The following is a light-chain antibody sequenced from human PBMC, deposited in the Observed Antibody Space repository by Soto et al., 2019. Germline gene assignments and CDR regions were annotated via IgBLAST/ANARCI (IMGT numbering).Light chain of an antibody. CDR1: QSVSSY. CDR3: QQRSNWPRGT. V-gene: IGKV3-11*01. J-gene: IGKJ1*01. CDR2: DAS. Sequence: EIVLTQSPATLSLSPGERATLSCRASQSVSSYLAGYQQKPGQAPRLLIYDASNRATGIPARFSGSGSGTDFTLTISSLEPEDFAVYYCQQRSNWPRGTFDQGTKVEIK.